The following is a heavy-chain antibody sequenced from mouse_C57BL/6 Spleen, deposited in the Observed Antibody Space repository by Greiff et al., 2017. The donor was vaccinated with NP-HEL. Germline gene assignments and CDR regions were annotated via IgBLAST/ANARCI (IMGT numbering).Heavy chain of an antibody. CDR3: ARKIGTGGFAY. CDR2: ISSGSSTI. CDR1: GFTFSDYG. V-gene: IGHV5-17*01. J-gene: IGHJ3*01. D-gene: IGHD4-1*01. Sequence: EVMLVESGGGLVKPGGSLKLSCAASGFTFSDYGMHWVRQAPEKGLEWVAYISSGSSTIYYADTVKGRFTISRDNAKNTLFLQMTSLRSEDTAMYYCARKIGTGGFAYWGQGTLVTVSA.